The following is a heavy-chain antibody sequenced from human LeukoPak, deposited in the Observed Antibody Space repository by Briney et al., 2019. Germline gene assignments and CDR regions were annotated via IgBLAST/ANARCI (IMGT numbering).Heavy chain of an antibody. Sequence: GASVKVSCKASVYTLTSYYMHWVRQAPGQGLEWMGIINPSGGSTSYAQKFQGRVTMTRDTSTSTVYMELSSLRSEDTAVYYCARDLQDPLYYFDYWGQGTMVTVSS. J-gene: IGHJ4*02. CDR2: INPSGGST. CDR3: ARDLQDPLYYFDY. CDR1: VYTLTSYY. V-gene: IGHV1-46*01.